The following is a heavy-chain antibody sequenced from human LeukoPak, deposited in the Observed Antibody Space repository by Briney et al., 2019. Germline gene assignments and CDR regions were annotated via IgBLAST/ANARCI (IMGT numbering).Heavy chain of an antibody. CDR2: IYYSVST. CDR1: GVSVSSGRYY. CDR3: ARGGRSAMVSFDY. V-gene: IGHV4-61*01. J-gene: IGHJ4*02. Sequence: SETLSLTCTVSGVSVSSGRYYWSWIRQPPGKGLEWNGYIYYSVSTNYNPSLKSRVTISLDTSKKQFSLRLGSVSATDTAVYYCARGGRSAMVSFDYWGQGTLVTVSS. D-gene: IGHD5-18*01.